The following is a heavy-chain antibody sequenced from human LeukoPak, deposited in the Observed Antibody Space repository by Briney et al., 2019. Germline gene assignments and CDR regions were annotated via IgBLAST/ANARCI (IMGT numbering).Heavy chain of an antibody. CDR3: AKEDYSYGTYYFDY. V-gene: IGHV3-30*02. CDR2: IRYDGSNK. J-gene: IGHJ4*02. D-gene: IGHD5-18*01. Sequence: GGSLRLSCAASGFTFSSYGMHWVRQAPGKGLEWVAFIRYDGSNKYYADSVKGRFTISRDNSKNTLYLQMNSLRAEDTAVYYCAKEDYSYGTYYFDYWGQGTLVTVSS. CDR1: GFTFSSYG.